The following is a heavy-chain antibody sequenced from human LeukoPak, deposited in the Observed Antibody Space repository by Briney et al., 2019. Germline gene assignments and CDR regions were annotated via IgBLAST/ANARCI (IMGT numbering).Heavy chain of an antibody. CDR3: ARHGGRENNWFDP. CDR1: GGSISSYY. J-gene: IGHJ5*02. D-gene: IGHD3-3*01. Sequence: SETLSLNCTVSGGSISSYYWSWIRQPPGKGLEWIGYIYTSGSTNYNPSLKSRVTISVDTSKNQFSLKLSSVTAADTAVYYCARHGGRENNWFDPWGQGTLVTVSS. V-gene: IGHV4-4*09. CDR2: IYTSGST.